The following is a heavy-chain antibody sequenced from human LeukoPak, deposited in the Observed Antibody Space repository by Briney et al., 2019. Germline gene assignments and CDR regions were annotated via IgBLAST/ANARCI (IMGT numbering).Heavy chain of an antibody. CDR3: AREGRSSGWYFALDY. V-gene: IGHV3-48*03. CDR2: ISDSGSTI. Sequence: GGSLRLSCAASGFTFSSSEMNWVRQAPGKGLEWVSYISDSGSTIYYADSVKGRFPISRDNAKNSLYLQMNSLRAEDTAVYYCAREGRSSGWYFALDYWGQGTLVTASS. J-gene: IGHJ4*02. CDR1: GFTFSSSE. D-gene: IGHD6-19*01.